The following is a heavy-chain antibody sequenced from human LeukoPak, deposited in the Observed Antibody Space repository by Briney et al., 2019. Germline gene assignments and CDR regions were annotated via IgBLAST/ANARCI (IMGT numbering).Heavy chain of an antibody. J-gene: IGHJ4*02. CDR2: ISSSSSTI. CDR1: GFTFSSYS. V-gene: IGHV3-48*04. Sequence: PGGSLRLSCAASGFTFSSYSMNWVRQAPGKGLEWVSYISSSSSTIYYADSVKGRFTISRDNAKNSLYLQMNSLRAEDTALYYCARGSGSSWYFYFDYWGQGTLVTVFS. D-gene: IGHD6-13*01. CDR3: ARGSGSSWYFYFDY.